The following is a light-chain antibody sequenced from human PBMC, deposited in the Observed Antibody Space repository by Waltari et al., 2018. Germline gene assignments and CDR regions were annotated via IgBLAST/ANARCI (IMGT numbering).Light chain of an antibody. V-gene: IGLV3-25*03. J-gene: IGLJ2*01. CDR3: QSADSSGSVV. CDR1: ALSKQY. Sequence: SFELTRPPSLSVSPGQTARITCSGDALSKQYAHWHQQRPGLAPVLVIYKDTERPSGIPERFSGSSSGTTVTLTISGVQAEDEADYYCQSADSSGSVVFGGGTKLTVL. CDR2: KDT.